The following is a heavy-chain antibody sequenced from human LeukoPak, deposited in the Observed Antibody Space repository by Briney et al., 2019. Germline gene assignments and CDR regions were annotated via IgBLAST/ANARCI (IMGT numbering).Heavy chain of an antibody. D-gene: IGHD4-17*01. J-gene: IGHJ3*02. V-gene: IGHV4-59*11. CDR2: ISYIGST. CDR3: ARDLVTVTKGFDI. CDR1: DDSFSSHY. Sequence: SETLSLTCAVSDDSFSSHYWTWIRQPPGKGLEWIGYISYIGSTNYNPSLKSRVAISIDTSKNQFSLKLSSVTAADTAVYYCARDLVTVTKGFDIWGQGTMVSVSS.